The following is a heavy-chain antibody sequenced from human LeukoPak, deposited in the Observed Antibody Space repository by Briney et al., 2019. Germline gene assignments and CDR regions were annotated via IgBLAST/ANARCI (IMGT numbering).Heavy chain of an antibody. V-gene: IGHV1-2*02. CDR2: INPKSGDT. J-gene: IGHJ4*02. CDR1: GYTFMNYY. D-gene: IGHD4-17*01. Sequence: ASVKVSCKASGYTFMNYYIHWVRQAPGQGLEWMGWINPKSGDTQYGQKFQGRVSMTRDTSTSTANMELSRQTSDDTAVYFCARGQYYGDITFPLHYWGQGTLVTVSS. CDR3: ARGQYYGDITFPLHY.